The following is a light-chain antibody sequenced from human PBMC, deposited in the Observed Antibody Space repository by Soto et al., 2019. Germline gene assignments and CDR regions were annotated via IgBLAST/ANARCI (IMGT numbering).Light chain of an antibody. CDR1: QSVSSY. CDR2: DAS. V-gene: IGKV3-11*01. Sequence: EIVMTQSPATLSVSPGEIATLSCRASQSVSSYLAWYQQKPGQAPRLLIYDASNRATGIPARFSGSGSGTDFTLTIRSLEPEDFAVYYCQQRSNWPPITFGQGTKVDIK. CDR3: QQRSNWPPIT. J-gene: IGKJ1*01.